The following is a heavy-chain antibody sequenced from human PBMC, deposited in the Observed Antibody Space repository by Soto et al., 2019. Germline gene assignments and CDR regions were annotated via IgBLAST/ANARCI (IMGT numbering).Heavy chain of an antibody. CDR2: ISAYNGNT. J-gene: IGHJ4*02. D-gene: IGHD3-22*01. V-gene: IGHV1-18*01. Sequence: GASVKVSCKASGYTFTSYGISWVRQAPGQGLEWMGWISAYNGNTNYAQKLQGRVTTTTDTSTSTAYMELRSLRSDDTAVYYCARERYYYDSSGDFDYWGQGTLVTVSS. CDR3: ARERYYYDSSGDFDY. CDR1: GYTFTSYG.